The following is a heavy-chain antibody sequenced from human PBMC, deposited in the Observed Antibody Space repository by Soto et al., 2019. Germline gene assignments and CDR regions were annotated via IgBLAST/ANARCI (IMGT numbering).Heavy chain of an antibody. J-gene: IGHJ4*02. D-gene: IGHD3-22*01. CDR2: IYQRGST. CDR3: ARATYYYDSSGYYSYYFDY. V-gene: IGHV4-30-2*01. Sequence: QLQLQESGSGLVKPSQTLSLTCAVSGGSISSGGFSWSWIRQPPGKGLEWIGHIYQRGSTYSNPSLKSRVTISVDRPKNQFSLQLSSVTAADTAMYYCARATYYYDSSGYYSYYFDYWGQGTLVTVSS. CDR1: GGSISSGGFS.